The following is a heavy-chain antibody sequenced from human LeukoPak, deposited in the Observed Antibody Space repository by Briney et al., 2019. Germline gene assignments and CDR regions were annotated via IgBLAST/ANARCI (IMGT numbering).Heavy chain of an antibody. CDR2: IYYSGST. D-gene: IGHD1-26*01. J-gene: IGHJ4*02. CDR3: ARDGPSGSYDFDY. V-gene: IGHV4-39*07. CDR1: GCSISSSSYC. Sequence: SETLSLTCTVSGCSISSSSYCWGWIRQPPGKGLEWIGSIYYSGSTYYNPSLKSGVTISVDTSKNQFSLKLSSVTAADTAVYYCARDGPSGSYDFDYWGQGTLVTVSS.